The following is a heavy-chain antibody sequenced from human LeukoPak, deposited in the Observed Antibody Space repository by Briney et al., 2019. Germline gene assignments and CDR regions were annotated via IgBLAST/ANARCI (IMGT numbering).Heavy chain of an antibody. CDR2: INHRGST. D-gene: IGHD2-15*01. Sequence: SETLSLTCAVYGGSFSGYYWRWLRQPPGKGLGWIGEINHRGSTNYNPSLKSRVTISVDTSKNQFSLKLSSVTAADTAVYYCARAVAGIVVVVAAKKTDNWFDPWGQGTLVTVSS. V-gene: IGHV4-34*01. J-gene: IGHJ5*02. CDR1: GGSFSGYY. CDR3: ARAVAGIVVVVAAKKTDNWFDP.